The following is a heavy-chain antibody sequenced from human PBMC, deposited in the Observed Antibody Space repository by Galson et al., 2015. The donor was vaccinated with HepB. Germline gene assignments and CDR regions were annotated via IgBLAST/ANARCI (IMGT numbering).Heavy chain of an antibody. V-gene: IGHV1-2*06. Sequence: SVKVSCKASGYTLTGYYMHWVRQAPGQGLEWMGRINPNSGGTNYAQKFQGRVTMTRDTSISTAYMELSRLRSDDTAVSYCARAGGSGSSGIDYWGQGTLVTVSS. J-gene: IGHJ4*02. CDR2: INPNSGGT. CDR3: ARAGGSGSSGIDY. CDR1: GYTLTGYY. D-gene: IGHD3-10*01.